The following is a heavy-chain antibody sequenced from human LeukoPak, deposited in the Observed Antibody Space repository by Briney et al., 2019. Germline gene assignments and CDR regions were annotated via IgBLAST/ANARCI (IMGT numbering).Heavy chain of an antibody. Sequence: GESLKISCKGSGYIFSSFWIGWVRQMPGKGLEWMGIIYPGDSDTRYSPSFQGQVTISADKSISTAYLQWSSLKASDTAMYYCARQMGGYCSSSGCYLDYWGQGTLVTVSS. V-gene: IGHV5-51*01. CDR2: IYPGDSDT. J-gene: IGHJ4*02. D-gene: IGHD2-2*01. CDR3: ARQMGGYCSSSGCYLDY. CDR1: GYIFSSFW.